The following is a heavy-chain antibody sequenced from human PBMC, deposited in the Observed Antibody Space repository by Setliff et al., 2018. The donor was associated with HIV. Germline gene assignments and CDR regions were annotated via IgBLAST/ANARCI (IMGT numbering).Heavy chain of an antibody. CDR1: GGSISSSGFY. CDR2: IYYSGST. CDR3: ASPASGGSSGQYHY. V-gene: IGHV4-39*01. D-gene: IGHD6-19*01. J-gene: IGHJ4*02. Sequence: SETLSLTCSVSGGSISSSGFYWAWMRQSPGKGLEWIGSIYYSGSTYYNPSLKSRVTISVDTSKNQFSLKLSSVTAADTAVYYCASPASGGSSGQYHYWGQGTLVTVSS.